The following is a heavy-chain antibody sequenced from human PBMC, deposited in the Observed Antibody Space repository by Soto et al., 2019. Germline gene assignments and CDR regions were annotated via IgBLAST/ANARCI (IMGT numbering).Heavy chain of an antibody. CDR3: AKEVGGITGTTAFDY. D-gene: IGHD1-20*01. CDR2: ISYDGSNK. J-gene: IGHJ4*02. Sequence: PGGSLRLSCAASGFTFSTYGMHWVRQAPGKGLEWVAVISYDGSNKYYADSVKGRFTISRDNSKNTLYLQMNSLRAEDTAVYYCAKEVGGITGTTAFDYWGQGTLVTVSS. CDR1: GFTFSTYG. V-gene: IGHV3-30*18.